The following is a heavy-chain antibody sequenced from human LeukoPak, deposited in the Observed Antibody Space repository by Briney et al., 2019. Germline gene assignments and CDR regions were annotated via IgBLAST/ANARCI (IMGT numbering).Heavy chain of an antibody. Sequence: GASVKVSCKASGYTFTNYDINWVRQAAGQGLEWMGWMNPNSGDTGYVEKFQGRVTMTRDTSMNTAYMELSSPRSEDTAVYYCTRSGFGGGVHFDYWGQGTPVTVSS. CDR1: GYTFTNYD. V-gene: IGHV1-8*01. CDR3: TRSGFGGGVHFDY. D-gene: IGHD3-16*01. CDR2: MNPNSGDT. J-gene: IGHJ4*02.